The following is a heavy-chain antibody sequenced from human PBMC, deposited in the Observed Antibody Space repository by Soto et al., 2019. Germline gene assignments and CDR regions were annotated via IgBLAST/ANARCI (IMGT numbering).Heavy chain of an antibody. D-gene: IGHD1-1*01. Sequence: QVQLVESGGGVVQPGRSLRLSCAASGFTFSSYAMHWVRQAPGKGLEWVAVIAYDGRNKYYADSVKGRFTISRDNSKNTLYLQMNSRRIEDTAVYYCARELERGFDYWGQGTLVTVSS. CDR1: GFTFSSYA. CDR3: ARELERGFDY. V-gene: IGHV3-30*04. J-gene: IGHJ4*02. CDR2: IAYDGRNK.